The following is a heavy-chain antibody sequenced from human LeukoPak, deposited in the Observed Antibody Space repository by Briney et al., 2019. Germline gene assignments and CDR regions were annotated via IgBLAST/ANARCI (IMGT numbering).Heavy chain of an antibody. D-gene: IGHD3-3*01. CDR3: ASLTIRNNYDFWSGYPPYYYYGMDV. Sequence: SETLSLTCAVYGGSFSGYYWSWIRQPPGKGLEWIGEINHSGSTNYNPSLKSRVTISVDTSKNQFSLKLSSVTAAGTAVYYCASLTIRNNYDFWSGYPPYYYYGMDVWGQGTTVTVSS. V-gene: IGHV4-34*01. CDR1: GGSFSGYY. CDR2: INHSGST. J-gene: IGHJ6*02.